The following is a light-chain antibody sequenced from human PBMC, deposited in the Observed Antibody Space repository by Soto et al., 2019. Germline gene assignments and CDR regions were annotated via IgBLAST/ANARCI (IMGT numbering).Light chain of an antibody. V-gene: IGKV3-15*01. Sequence: EIVMTQSPATLSVSPGERATLSCRASHSVSSDLAWYQQKPGQAPRLLIYGASTRATGIPARFSGSGSGTEFTLTISSLQSEDFAVYYCQHYNNWPPVTFGQGTRLEI. CDR2: GAS. CDR3: QHYNNWPPVT. J-gene: IGKJ5*01. CDR1: HSVSSD.